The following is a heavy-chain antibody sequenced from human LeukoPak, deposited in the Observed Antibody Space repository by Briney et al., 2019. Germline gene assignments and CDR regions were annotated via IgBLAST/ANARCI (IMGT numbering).Heavy chain of an antibody. D-gene: IGHD3-10*01. CDR2: IIPIFGTA. J-gene: IGHJ5*02. Sequence: GSSVKVSCKASGGTFISYAISWVRQAPGQGLEWMGGIIPIFGTANYAQKFQGRVTITADESTSTAYMELSSLRSEDTAVYYCARVPSMVRGVIIFTHNWFDPWGQGTLVTVSS. CDR1: GGTFISYA. V-gene: IGHV1-69*01. CDR3: ARVPSMVRGVIIFTHNWFDP.